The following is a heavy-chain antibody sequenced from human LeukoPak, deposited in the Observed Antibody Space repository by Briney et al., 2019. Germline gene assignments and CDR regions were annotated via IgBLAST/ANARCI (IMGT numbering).Heavy chain of an antibody. V-gene: IGHV4-59*01. D-gene: IGHD1-26*01. CDR1: GGPISSYY. J-gene: IGHJ5*02. Sequence: SETLSLTCTVSGGPISSYYWSWIRQPPGRGLEWIGYIYYSGNTNYNPSLKSRVTISVDTSKNQFSLKLSSVTAADTAVYYCARARVGAPLEWFDPWGQGTLVTVSS. CDR2: IYYSGNT. CDR3: ARARVGAPLEWFDP.